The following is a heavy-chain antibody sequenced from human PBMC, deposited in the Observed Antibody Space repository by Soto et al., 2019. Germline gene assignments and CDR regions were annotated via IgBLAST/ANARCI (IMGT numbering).Heavy chain of an antibody. CDR3: ARNHPTRRLYYDILTGSSFDY. J-gene: IGHJ4*02. Sequence: PSETLSLTCAVYGGSFSGDYWSWIRQPPGKGLEWIGEINHSGSTNYNPSLKSRVTISVDTSKNQFSLKLSSVTAADTAVYYCARNHPTRRLYYDILTGSSFDYWGQGTLVTVSS. V-gene: IGHV4-34*01. CDR2: INHSGST. D-gene: IGHD3-9*01. CDR1: GGSFSGDY.